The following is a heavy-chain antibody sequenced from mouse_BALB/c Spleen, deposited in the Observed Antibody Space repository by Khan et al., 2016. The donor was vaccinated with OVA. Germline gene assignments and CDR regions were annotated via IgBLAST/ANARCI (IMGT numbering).Heavy chain of an antibody. CDR1: GFSLNTYD. Sequence: QVQLKESGPGLVQPSQSLSITCTVSGFSLNTYDIHWIRQSQGKGLEWLGVIRSGGSTDYNGAFISRLNITKDNSKSQVFFKMNSLQADDTAIYYCARNSYMYDFTYWGQGTLVTVSA. CDR3: ARNSYMYDFTY. V-gene: IGHV2-2*01. D-gene: IGHD2-14*01. J-gene: IGHJ3*01. CDR2: IRSGGST.